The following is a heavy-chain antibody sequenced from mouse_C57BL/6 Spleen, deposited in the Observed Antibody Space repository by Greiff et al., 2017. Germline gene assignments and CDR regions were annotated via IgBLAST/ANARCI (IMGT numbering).Heavy chain of an antibody. Sequence: QVQLQQSGAELVKPGASVKISCKASGYAFSSYWMNWVKQRPGKGLEWIGQIYPGDGDTNYNGKFKGKATLTADKSSSTAYMQLSSLTSEDAAVYFCAIRIYYYGSSSPYYAMDYWGQGTSVTVSS. D-gene: IGHD1-1*01. CDR1: GYAFSSYW. CDR3: AIRIYYYGSSSPYYAMDY. CDR2: IYPGDGDT. V-gene: IGHV1-80*01. J-gene: IGHJ4*01.